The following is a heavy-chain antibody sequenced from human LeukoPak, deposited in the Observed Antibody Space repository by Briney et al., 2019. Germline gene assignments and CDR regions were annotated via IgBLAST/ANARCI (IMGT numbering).Heavy chain of an antibody. Sequence: GGSLRLSCAASGFTFSSYWMHWVRQAPGKGLVWVSRINSDGSSTSYADSVKGRFTISRDNAKNTLCLQMNSLRAEDTAVYYCARTFGYSYGFDDWGQGTLVTVSS. D-gene: IGHD5-18*01. CDR3: ARTFGYSYGFDD. J-gene: IGHJ4*02. V-gene: IGHV3-74*01. CDR2: INSDGSST. CDR1: GFTFSSYW.